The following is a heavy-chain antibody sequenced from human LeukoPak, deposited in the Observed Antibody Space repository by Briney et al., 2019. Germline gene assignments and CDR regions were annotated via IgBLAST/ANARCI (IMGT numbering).Heavy chain of an antibody. Sequence: GQSLKISCKGSGYSFSSYCIGWVRQMPGKGLEWMGIIYPGDSDTRYSPSFQGQVTISADTSLSTAYLQWCSLKASDTAMYYCARHVDTAMDDAFDIWGQGTMVTVSS. CDR1: GYSFSSYC. V-gene: IGHV5-51*01. CDR2: IYPGDSDT. D-gene: IGHD5-18*01. J-gene: IGHJ3*02. CDR3: ARHVDTAMDDAFDI.